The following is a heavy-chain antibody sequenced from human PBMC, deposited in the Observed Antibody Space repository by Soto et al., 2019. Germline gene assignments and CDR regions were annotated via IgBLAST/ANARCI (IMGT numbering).Heavy chain of an antibody. J-gene: IGHJ3*02. CDR2: ISGSGGST. V-gene: IGHV3-23*01. CDR1: GFTFSSYA. Sequence: EVQLLESGGGLVQPGGSLRLSCAASGFTFSSYAMSWVRQAPGKGLEWVSAISGSGGSTYYADSVKGRVTISRDNSKNTLYLQMNSLRAEDTAVYYCAKVQYDYIWGSYRSTDAFDIWGQGTMVTVSS. D-gene: IGHD3-16*02. CDR3: AKVQYDYIWGSYRSTDAFDI.